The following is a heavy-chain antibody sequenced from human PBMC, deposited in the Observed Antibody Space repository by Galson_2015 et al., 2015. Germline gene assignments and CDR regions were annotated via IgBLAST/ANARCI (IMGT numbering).Heavy chain of an antibody. V-gene: IGHV1-3*01. D-gene: IGHD1-26*01. CDR1: GYTFTSYA. CDR2: INAGNGNT. Sequence: SVKVSCKASGYTFTSYAMHWVRQAPGQRLEWMGWINAGNGNTKYSQKFQGRVTITRDTSASTAYMELSSLRSEDTAVYYCARADTQNWYSGSYLDYWGQGTLVTVSS. J-gene: IGHJ4*02. CDR3: ARADTQNWYSGSYLDY.